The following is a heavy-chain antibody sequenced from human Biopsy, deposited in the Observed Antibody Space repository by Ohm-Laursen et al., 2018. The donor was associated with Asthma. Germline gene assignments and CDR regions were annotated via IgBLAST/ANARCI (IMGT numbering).Heavy chain of an antibody. V-gene: IGHV1-2*06. Sequence: VASVKVSCKASGYTFIGCHIHWMRQAPGQGLEWMGRINPNSGGTNYAQKFQGRVTMTRDTSISTAYMEASRLRSDDTAVYYCARGQKSAGDRWFDPWGQGTLVTVSS. D-gene: IGHD6-13*01. J-gene: IGHJ5*02. CDR1: GYTFIGCH. CDR3: ARGQKSAGDRWFDP. CDR2: INPNSGGT.